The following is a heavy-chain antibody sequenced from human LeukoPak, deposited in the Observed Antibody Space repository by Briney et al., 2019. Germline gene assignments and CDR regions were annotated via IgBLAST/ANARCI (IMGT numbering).Heavy chain of an antibody. Sequence: GASVKVSCKASGYTFTSYDTNWVRQATGQGLEWMGWMNPNSGNTGYAQKFQGRVTMTRNTSISTAYMELSSLRSEDTAVYYCARGKYCSSASCYSDYFDYWGQGTLVTVSS. V-gene: IGHV1-8*01. CDR2: MNPNSGNT. CDR1: GYTFTSYD. CDR3: ARGKYCSSASCYSDYFDY. D-gene: IGHD2-2*01. J-gene: IGHJ4*02.